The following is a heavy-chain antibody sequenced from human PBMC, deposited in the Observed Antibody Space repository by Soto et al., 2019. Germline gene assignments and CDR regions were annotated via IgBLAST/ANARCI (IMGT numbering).Heavy chain of an antibody. D-gene: IGHD2-21*01. CDR2: INHLGSI. CDR1: GGSLSDYF. V-gene: IGHV4-34*01. CDR3: ARGGISHWAYFYYMGV. J-gene: IGHJ6*03. Sequence: SETLSLTCVVSGGSLSDYFWSWIRQPPGMALEWIGEINHLGSINYNPSLKSRVTMSVDTSKNQFSLTLNSVTAADTFTFYCARGGISHWAYFYYMGVWDRGTTVTVSS.